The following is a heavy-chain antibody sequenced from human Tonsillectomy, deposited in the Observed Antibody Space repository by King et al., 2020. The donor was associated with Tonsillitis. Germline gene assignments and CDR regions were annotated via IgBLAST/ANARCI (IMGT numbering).Heavy chain of an antibody. CDR3: ARDDSTGYHYFDY. V-gene: IGHV3-7*01. D-gene: IGHD3-22*01. Sequence: EVQLVESGGGLVQPGGSLRLSCAGSGFTFSRYWMSWVRQAPGKGLEWVANMNQDGSEKYYVDSVKGRFTIPRDNAKNSLYLQMDSLRAEDTAVYYCARDDSTGYHYFDYWGQGTLVTVSS. CDR2: MNQDGSEK. J-gene: IGHJ4*02. CDR1: GFTFSRYW.